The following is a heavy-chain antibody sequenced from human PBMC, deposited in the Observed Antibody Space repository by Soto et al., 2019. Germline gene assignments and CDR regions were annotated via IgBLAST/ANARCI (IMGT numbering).Heavy chain of an antibody. J-gene: IGHJ4*02. D-gene: IGHD6-13*01. CDR3: ARDRAGQLLTY. Sequence: GGSLRLSCAASGFTVSSNYMSWVRQAPGKGLEWVSVIYSGGSTYYADSVKGRFTISRDNSKYTVYLQMNSLRAEDTALYYCARDRAGQLLTYWGQGTLVTVSS. V-gene: IGHV3-53*01. CDR1: GFTVSSNY. CDR2: IYSGGST.